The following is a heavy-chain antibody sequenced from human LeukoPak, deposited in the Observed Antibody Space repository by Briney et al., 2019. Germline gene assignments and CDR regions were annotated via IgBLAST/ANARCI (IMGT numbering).Heavy chain of an antibody. CDR3: ARADGSGWLTY. CDR1: GFTFSSYW. CDR2: MNNDGSST. D-gene: IGHD6-19*01. V-gene: IGHV3-74*01. Sequence: PGGSLILSCAASGFTFSSYWMHWVRQAPGKGLVWVSRMNNDGSSTIYADSVKGRFTISRDNAKNTLYLQMNSLRAEDTAVYYCARADGSGWLTYWGQGTLVTVSS. J-gene: IGHJ4*02.